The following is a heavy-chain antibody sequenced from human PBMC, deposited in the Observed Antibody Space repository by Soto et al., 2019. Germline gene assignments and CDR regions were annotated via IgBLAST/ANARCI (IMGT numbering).Heavy chain of an antibody. J-gene: IGHJ4*02. V-gene: IGHV3-23*01. CDR1: GFTFSSYA. CDR3: AKEGIRFKVPNYFDY. CDR2: ISGSGGST. D-gene: IGHD3-3*01. Sequence: GGSLRLSCAASGFTFSSYAMRWVRQAPGKGLEWVSAISGSGGSTYYADSVKGRFTISRDNSKNTLYLQMNSLRAEDTAVYYCAKEGIRFKVPNYFDYWGQGTLVTVSS.